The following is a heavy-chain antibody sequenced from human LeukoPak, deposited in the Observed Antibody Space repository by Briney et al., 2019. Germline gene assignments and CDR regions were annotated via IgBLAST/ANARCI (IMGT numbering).Heavy chain of an antibody. CDR3: ARAGIVGATSYY. V-gene: IGHV3-21*01. CDR1: GFTFSSYA. CDR2: ISSSSSYI. D-gene: IGHD1-26*01. Sequence: AGGSLRLSCAASGFTFSSYAMSWVRQAPGKGLEWVSSISSSSSYIYYADSVKGRFTISRDNAKNSLYLQMNSLRAEDTAVYYCARAGIVGATSYYWGQGTLVTVSS. J-gene: IGHJ4*02.